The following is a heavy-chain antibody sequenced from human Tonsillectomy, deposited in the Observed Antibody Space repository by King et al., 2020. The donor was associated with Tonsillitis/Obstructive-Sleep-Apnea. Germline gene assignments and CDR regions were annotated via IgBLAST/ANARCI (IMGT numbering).Heavy chain of an antibody. J-gene: IGHJ4*02. Sequence: VQLVESGAEVKKPGESLKISCKGSGYSFTSYWIGWVRQMPGKGLEWMGIIYPGDSDTRYSPSFQGQVTISADKSISTAYLQWSSLKASDTAMYYCARPYDSSGYYYEPFDYWGQGTLVTVSS. CDR1: GYSFTSYW. CDR3: ARPYDSSGYYYEPFDY. CDR2: IYPGDSDT. D-gene: IGHD3-22*01. V-gene: IGHV5-51*01.